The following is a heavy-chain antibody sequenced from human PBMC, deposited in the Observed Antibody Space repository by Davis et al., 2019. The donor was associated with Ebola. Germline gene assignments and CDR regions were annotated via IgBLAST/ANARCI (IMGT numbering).Heavy chain of an antibody. J-gene: IGHJ6*02. CDR1: GFTFTSNH. V-gene: IGHV3-66*01. CDR3: ARVPSTVTYYYYGMDV. CDR2: IYSGGST. D-gene: IGHD4-11*01. Sequence: PGRSLRLSCPASGFTFTSNHMSWVPQAPGKGLEWVSVIYSGGSTYYADSVKGRFTISRDNSKNTLYLQMNSLRAEDTAVYYCARVPSTVTYYYYGMDVWGQGTTVTVSS.